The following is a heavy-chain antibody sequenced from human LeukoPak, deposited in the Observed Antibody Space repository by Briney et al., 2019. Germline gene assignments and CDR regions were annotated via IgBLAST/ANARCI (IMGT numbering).Heavy chain of an antibody. D-gene: IGHD3-22*01. CDR3: ARIYYYDRGPFDP. J-gene: IGHJ5*02. Sequence: SETLSLTCTVSGGSISSYYWSWIRQPPGKGLEWIGYIYTSGSTNYNPSLKSRVTISVDTSKNQFSLQLSSVTAADTAVYYCARIYYYDRGPFDPWGQGTLVTVSS. V-gene: IGHV4-4*09. CDR1: GGSISSYY. CDR2: IYTSGST.